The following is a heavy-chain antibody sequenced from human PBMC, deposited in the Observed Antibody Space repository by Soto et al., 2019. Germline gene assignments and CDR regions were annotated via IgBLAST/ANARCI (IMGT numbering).Heavy chain of an antibody. CDR1: GFTFSSYS. Sequence: EVQLVESGGGLVKPGGSLRLSCAASGFTFSSYSMNWVRQAPGKGLEWVSSISSSSSYIYYADSVKGRFTISRDNAKNSLYLQMNSLRAEDTAVYYCAREGVLLWFGERQDCMDVWGQGTTVTVSS. V-gene: IGHV3-21*01. CDR3: AREGVLLWFGERQDCMDV. D-gene: IGHD3-10*01. CDR2: ISSSSSYI. J-gene: IGHJ6*02.